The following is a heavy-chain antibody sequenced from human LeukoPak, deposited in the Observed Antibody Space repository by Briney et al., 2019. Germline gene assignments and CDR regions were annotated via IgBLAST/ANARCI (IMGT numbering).Heavy chain of an antibody. CDR1: GFTFSNYA. Sequence: GSLRLSCAASGFTFSNYAMSWVRQAPGKGLELVSGISGSGGSTYYADSVKGGFTISRDNSKKTLYLQMNSLRAEDTAVYYCAKARNYYDSSGYWDYWGQGTLVTVSS. CDR2: ISGSGGST. D-gene: IGHD3-22*01. J-gene: IGHJ4*02. CDR3: AKARNYYDSSGYWDY. V-gene: IGHV3-23*01.